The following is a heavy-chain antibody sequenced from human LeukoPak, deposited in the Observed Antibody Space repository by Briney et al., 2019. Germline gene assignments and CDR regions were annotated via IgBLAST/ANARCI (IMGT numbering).Heavy chain of an antibody. J-gene: IGHJ4*02. D-gene: IGHD1-20*01. CDR3: ARQILTGTARDYPDY. CDR1: GGSVSSNNYY. Sequence: PSETLSLTCTVSGGSVSSNNYYWGWIRQPPGKGLEWIGSISYSGSTYYNPSLKSRVTISVDTSKNQFSLKLNSVTAADTAVYYCARQILTGTARDYPDYWGQGTLVTVSS. V-gene: IGHV4-39*01. CDR2: ISYSGST.